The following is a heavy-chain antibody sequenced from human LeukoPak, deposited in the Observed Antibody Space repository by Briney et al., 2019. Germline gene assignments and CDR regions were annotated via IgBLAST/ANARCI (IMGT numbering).Heavy chain of an antibody. J-gene: IGHJ4*02. CDR1: GFSLTSPGEG. Sequence: SGPTLVNPTQTLTLTCTFSGFSLTSPGEGVGWIRQPPGEPLEFLTLIDNNDDKRYSPSLQSRLTITKDTSENRVALTVTNMDPVDTATFSCVHSTTLVRGVLYFDFWGLGSWVTVSS. V-gene: IGHV2-5*01. CDR3: VHSTTLVRGVLYFDF. D-gene: IGHD3-10*01. CDR2: IDNNDDK.